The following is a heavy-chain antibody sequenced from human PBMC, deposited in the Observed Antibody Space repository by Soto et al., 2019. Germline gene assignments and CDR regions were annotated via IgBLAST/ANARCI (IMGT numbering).Heavy chain of an antibody. Sequence: GGSLKISCQTSGFRFTNFWIGWVRQRPGKGLDWMGIIYSRDSDTKYSPSFQGPVTISVDTSITTAYLQWRSLKASDTAVYYCARAHYTKDDRDFDFWGQATLVTFSS. CDR2: IYSRDSDT. CDR3: ARAHYTKDDRDFDF. J-gene: IGHJ4*02. CDR1: GFRFTNFW. D-gene: IGHD2-2*02. V-gene: IGHV5-51*01.